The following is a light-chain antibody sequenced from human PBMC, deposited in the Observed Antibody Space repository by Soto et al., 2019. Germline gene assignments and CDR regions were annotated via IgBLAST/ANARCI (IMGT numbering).Light chain of an antibody. J-gene: IGLJ2*01. CDR2: EVT. CDR1: RDDIGAYDY. Sequence: QSVLTQPASESGSPGQSITISCAGTRDDIGAYDYGCWYQQHPGNAPKLLVYEVTNRPSGVSDRFSGSKSGNTASLTISGLPADDEADYYCISYTNSSGVVFAGGPKVTVL. CDR3: ISYTNSSGVV. V-gene: IGLV2-14*01.